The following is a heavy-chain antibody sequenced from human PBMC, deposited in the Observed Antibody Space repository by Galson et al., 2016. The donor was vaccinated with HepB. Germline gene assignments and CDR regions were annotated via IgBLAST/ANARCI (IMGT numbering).Heavy chain of an antibody. J-gene: IGHJ4*02. V-gene: IGHV3-74*01. D-gene: IGHD4-11*01. CDR1: GFTFSNSW. Sequence: SLRLSCAASGFTFSNSWMHWVRQAPGEGLVSVSRINGDGSSTSYGDSVKGRFTISRDNAKNTLYLQMNSLRAEDTAVYYCANSVYSNGYYWGQGTLVTVSS. CDR3: ANSVYSNGYY. CDR2: INGDGSST.